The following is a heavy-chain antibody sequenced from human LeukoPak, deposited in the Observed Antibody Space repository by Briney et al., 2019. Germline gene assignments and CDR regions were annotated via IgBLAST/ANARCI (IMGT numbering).Heavy chain of an antibody. Sequence: SQTLSLTCTVSGGSISSGTYSWSWLRQPPGKGLEWIGYIYHGGSTYYNPSLKSRVTITVDRSRNQFSLNLSSVTAADTAVYYCARVGPYDAFDIWGQGTMVTVSS. CDR1: GGSISSGTYS. CDR2: IYHGGST. V-gene: IGHV4-30-2*01. J-gene: IGHJ3*02. CDR3: ARVGPYDAFDI.